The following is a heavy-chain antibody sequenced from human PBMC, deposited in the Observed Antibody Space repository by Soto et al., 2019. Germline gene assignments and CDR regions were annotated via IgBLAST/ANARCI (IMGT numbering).Heavy chain of an antibody. CDR3: AKDDGSGSHGLYYMDV. CDR2: ISWNSGSI. CDR1: GFTFDDYA. D-gene: IGHD3-10*01. J-gene: IGHJ6*03. Sequence: EVQLVESGGGLVQPGRSLRLSCAASGFTFDDYAMHWVRQAPGKGLEWVSGISWNSGSIGYADSVKGRFTISRDNAKNSLYLQMKSLSADDTALYYCAKDDGSGSHGLYYMDVWGKGTTVTVSS. V-gene: IGHV3-9*01.